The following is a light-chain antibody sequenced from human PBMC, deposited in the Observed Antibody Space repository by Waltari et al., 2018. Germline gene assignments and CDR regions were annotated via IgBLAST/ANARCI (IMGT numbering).Light chain of an antibody. CDR1: QSVLFRSNNENY. V-gene: IGKV4-1*01. J-gene: IGKJ1*01. CDR2: WAS. Sequence: INCKASQSVLFRSNNENYLAWYQQKPGQPPKLLIYWASTRESGVPDRFSGSGSGTDFTLTISSLQAEDVAVYYCQQYYSSPRTFGQGTKVEIK. CDR3: QQYYSSPRT.